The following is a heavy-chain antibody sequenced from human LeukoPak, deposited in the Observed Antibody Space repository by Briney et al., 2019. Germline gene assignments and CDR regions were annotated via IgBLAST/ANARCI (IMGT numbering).Heavy chain of an antibody. CDR3: AKGEQYSGSYDDY. J-gene: IGHJ4*02. CDR1: GFTFSSYA. Sequence: GGSLRLSCAASGFTFSSYAMSWVRQAPGKGLEWVSAISGSGGSTYYADSVKGRFTISRDNSKNTLCLQMNSLRAEDTAVYYCAKGEQYSGSYDDYWGQGTLVTVSS. CDR2: ISGSGGST. D-gene: IGHD1-26*01. V-gene: IGHV3-23*01.